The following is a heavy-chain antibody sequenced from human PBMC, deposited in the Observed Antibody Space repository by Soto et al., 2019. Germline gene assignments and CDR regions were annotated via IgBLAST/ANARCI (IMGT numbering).Heavy chain of an antibody. CDR3: VRDGTKTSRDWFDX. Sequence: SDTLSLTFTVSGASISGFYWSWIRKSAGKGLEWIGRIYATGTTDYNPSLKSLVMMSVDTSKNQFSLKLRSVTAADTAVYYCVRDGTKTSRDWFDXWGQGIPVTVSX. J-gene: IGHJ5*02. CDR2: IYATGTT. D-gene: IGHD1-1*01. CDR1: GASISGFY. V-gene: IGHV4-4*07.